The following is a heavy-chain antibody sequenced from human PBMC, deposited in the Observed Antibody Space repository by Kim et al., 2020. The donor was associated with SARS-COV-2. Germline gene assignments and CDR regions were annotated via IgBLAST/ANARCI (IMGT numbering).Heavy chain of an antibody. D-gene: IGHD3-22*01. V-gene: IGHV3-11*01. J-gene: IGHJ4*02. CDR2: ISSSGSTI. Sequence: GGSLRLSCAASGFTFSYYYMSWIRQAPGKGLEWVSYISSSGSTIYYADSVKGRFTISRDNAKNSLYLQMNSLRAEDTAVYYCARVETRYYYDSSGYIFYFDYWGQGTLVTVSS. CDR1: GFTFSYYY. CDR3: ARVETRYYYDSSGYIFYFDY.